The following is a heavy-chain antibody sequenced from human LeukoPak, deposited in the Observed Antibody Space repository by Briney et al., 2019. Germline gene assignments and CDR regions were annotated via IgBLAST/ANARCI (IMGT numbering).Heavy chain of an antibody. CDR3: ARVDGSCSGGSCPSGNWFDP. D-gene: IGHD2-15*01. Sequence: SETLSLTCTVSGGSISSGRNYWTWIRQPAGKGLEWIGRIYIFSGSTNYNPSLKSRVTISVDTSKNQFSPKLTSVTAADTAVYYCARVDGSCSGGSCPSGNWFDPWGQGTLVTVSS. CDR1: GGSISSGRNY. J-gene: IGHJ5*02. CDR2: IYIFSGST. V-gene: IGHV4-61*02.